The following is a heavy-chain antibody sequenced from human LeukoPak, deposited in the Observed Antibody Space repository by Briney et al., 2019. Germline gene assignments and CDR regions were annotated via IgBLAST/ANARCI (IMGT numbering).Heavy chain of an antibody. CDR3: AREPPGGDSSGWYLPGHIDY. J-gene: IGHJ4*02. V-gene: IGHV3-7*01. CDR1: GFTFSSYW. D-gene: IGHD6-19*01. CDR2: IKQDGSEK. Sequence: GGSLRLSCAASGFTFSSYWMSWVRQAPGKGLEWVANIKQDGSEKYYVDSVKGRFTISRDNAKNSLYLQMNSLRAEDTAVYYCAREPPGGDSSGWYLPGHIDYWGQGTLVTVSS.